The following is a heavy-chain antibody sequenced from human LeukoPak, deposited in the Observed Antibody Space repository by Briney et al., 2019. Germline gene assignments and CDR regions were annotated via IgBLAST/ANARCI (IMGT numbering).Heavy chain of an antibody. J-gene: IGHJ4*02. V-gene: IGHV3-33*01. Sequence: PGGSLRLSCAASGFTFSSYGMHWVRQAPGKGLEWVAVIWYDGSNKYYADSVKGRFTISRDNSKNTLYLQMNSLRAEDTAVYYCARDIAAQEEGLDYWGQGTLVTVSS. CDR3: ARDIAAQEEGLDY. CDR1: GFTFSSYG. CDR2: IWYDGSNK. D-gene: IGHD6-25*01.